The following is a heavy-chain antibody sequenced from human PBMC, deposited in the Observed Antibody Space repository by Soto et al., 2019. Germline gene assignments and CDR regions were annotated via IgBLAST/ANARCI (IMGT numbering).Heavy chain of an antibody. V-gene: IGHV4-31*03. CDR2: IYYSGST. D-gene: IGHD3-10*01. J-gene: IGHJ6*02. CDR1: GGSIGSGGYY. CDR3: ARDTPSYLDYGSGSYYTGMHV. Sequence: SETLSLTCTVSGGSIGSGGYYWSWIRQHPGKGLEWIGYIYYSGSTYYNPSLKSRVTISVDTSKNQFSLKLSSVTAADTAVYYCARDTPSYLDYGSGSYYTGMHVWGQGTTVTVYS.